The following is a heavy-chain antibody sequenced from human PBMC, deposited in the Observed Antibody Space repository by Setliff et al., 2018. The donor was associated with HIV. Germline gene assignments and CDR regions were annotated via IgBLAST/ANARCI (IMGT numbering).Heavy chain of an antibody. J-gene: IGHJ4*02. CDR2: IHDDGST. CDR3: ARDRALRFSRSPSFYYFDS. D-gene: IGHD3-3*02. Sequence: GGSLRLSCAASGFTFSSYAMSWVRQAPGKGLEWVSVIHDDGSTCYADSVKGRFTISRDNSKNTLYLQMNSLRADDTAVYYCARDRALRFSRSPSFYYFDSWGQGALVTVSS. CDR1: GFTFSSYA. V-gene: IGHV3-23*01.